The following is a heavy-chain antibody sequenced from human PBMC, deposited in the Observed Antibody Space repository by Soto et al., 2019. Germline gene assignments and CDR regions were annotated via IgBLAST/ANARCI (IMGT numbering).Heavy chain of an antibody. D-gene: IGHD1-26*01. CDR1: GFTFSSYS. Sequence: GGSLRLSCAASGFTFSSYSMNWVRQAPGKGLEWVSSISSSSSYIYYADSVRGRFTISRDNAKNSLYLQMNSLRAEDTAVYYCARDSLNTISAPTFDYWGQGTLVTVSS. CDR3: ARDSLNTISAPTFDY. CDR2: ISSSSSYI. V-gene: IGHV3-21*01. J-gene: IGHJ4*02.